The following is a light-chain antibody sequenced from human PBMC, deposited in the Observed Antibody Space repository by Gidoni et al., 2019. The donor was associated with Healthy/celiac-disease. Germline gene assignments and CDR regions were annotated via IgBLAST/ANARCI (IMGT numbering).Light chain of an antibody. CDR3: QQSYSTLLT. Sequence: DNQMTQTPSSLSASVGDRVTLTCRASQSISSYLNWYQQKPGKAPKLLIYAASSLQSGVPSRFSGSGSGTDFTLTISSLQPEDFATYYCQQSYSTLLTFGQGTRLEIK. V-gene: IGKV1-39*01. CDR1: QSISSY. CDR2: AAS. J-gene: IGKJ5*01.